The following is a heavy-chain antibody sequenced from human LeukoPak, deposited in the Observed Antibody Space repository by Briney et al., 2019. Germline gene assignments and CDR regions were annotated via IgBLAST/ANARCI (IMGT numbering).Heavy chain of an antibody. CDR1: GGSISSYY. CDR2: ISDSGST. V-gene: IGHV4-59*01. Sequence: PSETLSLTCTVSGGSISSYYWSWIRQPPGKGLEWIGYISDSGSTNYNPSLKSRVTISLDTSTNQFSLKLSSVTAADTAVYFCARGISRAKTDYWGQGTLVTVSS. J-gene: IGHJ4*02. CDR3: ARGISRAKTDY.